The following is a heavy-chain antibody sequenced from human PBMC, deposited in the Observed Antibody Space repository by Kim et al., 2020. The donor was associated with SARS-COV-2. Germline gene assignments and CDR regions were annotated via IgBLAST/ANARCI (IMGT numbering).Heavy chain of an antibody. CDR2: IVVGSGNT. V-gene: IGHV1-58*01. CDR1: GFTFTSSA. J-gene: IGHJ4*02. Sequence: SVKVSCKASGFTFTSSAVQWVRQARGQRLEWIGWIVVGSGNTNYAQKFQERVTITRDMSTSTAYMELSSLRSEDTAVYYCAALGVVVPAGEGGWFDYWGQGTLVTVSS. D-gene: IGHD2-2*01. CDR3: AALGVVVPAGEGGWFDY.